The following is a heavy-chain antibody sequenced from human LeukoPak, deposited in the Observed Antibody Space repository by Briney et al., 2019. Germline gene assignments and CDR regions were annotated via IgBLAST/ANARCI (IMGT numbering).Heavy chain of an antibody. J-gene: IGHJ4*02. D-gene: IGHD6-13*01. V-gene: IGHV4-4*07. CDR3: ASGYGSSWAR. CDR2: IYTSGST. Sequence: SETLSLTCTVSGGPISSYYWSWIRQPAGKGLEWIGRIYTSGSTNYNPSLKSRVTISVDKSKNQFSLKLSSVTAADTAVYYCASGYGSSWARWGQGTLVTVSS. CDR1: GGPISSYY.